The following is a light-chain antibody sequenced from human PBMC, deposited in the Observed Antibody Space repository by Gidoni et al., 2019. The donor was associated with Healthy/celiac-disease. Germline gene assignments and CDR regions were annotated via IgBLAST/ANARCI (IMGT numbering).Light chain of an antibody. Sequence: SYELTQPPAVSVPPGQTASITCAGVKLGDKYACWYQQKPGQSPVLVIYQDSKRPSGIPERFSGSNSGNTATLTISGTQAMDEADYYCQAWDSSTVVFGGGTTLTVL. CDR3: QAWDSSTVV. CDR1: KLGDKY. J-gene: IGLJ2*01. CDR2: QDS. V-gene: IGLV3-1*01.